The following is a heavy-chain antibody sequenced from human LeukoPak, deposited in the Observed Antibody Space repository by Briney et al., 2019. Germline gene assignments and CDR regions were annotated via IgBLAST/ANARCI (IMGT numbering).Heavy chain of an antibody. J-gene: IGHJ5*02. Sequence: SETLSLTCTVSGGSISSYYWSWIRQPPGKGLEWIGYIYYSGSTNYNPSLKSRVTISVDTSKNQFSLKLSSVTAADTPVYYCARHPRGYCSSTSCLNWFDPWGQGTLVTVSS. D-gene: IGHD2-2*01. CDR2: IYYSGST. CDR1: GGSISSYY. V-gene: IGHV4-59*08. CDR3: ARHPRGYCSSTSCLNWFDP.